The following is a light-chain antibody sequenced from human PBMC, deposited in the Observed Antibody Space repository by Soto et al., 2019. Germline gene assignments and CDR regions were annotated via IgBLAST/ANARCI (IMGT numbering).Light chain of an antibody. CDR3: QQANSFPLT. CDR1: QDINNW. V-gene: IGKV1D-12*01. Sequence: DIQVTQSPSSVSASVGDRVTITCRASQDINNWLAWYQQKPGKAPKLLIYTTSNLQSGVPSRFSGSRSGTDFTLTISSLQPEDFATYYCQQANSFPLTFGGGTKVEIE. J-gene: IGKJ4*01. CDR2: TTS.